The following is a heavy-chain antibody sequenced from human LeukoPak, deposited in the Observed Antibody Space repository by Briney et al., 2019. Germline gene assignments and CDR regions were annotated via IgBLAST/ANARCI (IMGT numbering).Heavy chain of an antibody. CDR3: ARDNYDSSGYYFD. V-gene: IGHV3-48*03. Sequence: PGGSLRLSCAASGFTFSSYEMNWVRQAPGKGLEWVSYISSSGSTIYYADSVKGRFTISRDNAKNSLYLQMNSLRAEDTAVYYCARDNYDSSGYYFDWGQGTLVTVSP. D-gene: IGHD3-22*01. CDR2: ISSSGSTI. J-gene: IGHJ4*02. CDR1: GFTFSSYE.